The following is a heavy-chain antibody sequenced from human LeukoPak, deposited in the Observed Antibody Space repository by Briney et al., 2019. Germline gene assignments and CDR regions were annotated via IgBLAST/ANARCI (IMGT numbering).Heavy chain of an antibody. J-gene: IGHJ4*02. D-gene: IGHD2-2*01. V-gene: IGHV1-24*01. CDR3: ATGLEYQLLFYFDY. Sequence: GASVTVSCTVSGYTLTELSMHWVRQAPGKGLEWMGGFDPEDGETIYAQKFQGRVTMTEDTSTDTAYMELSSLRSEDTAVYYCATGLEYQLLFYFDYWGQGTLVTVSS. CDR1: GYTLTELS. CDR2: FDPEDGET.